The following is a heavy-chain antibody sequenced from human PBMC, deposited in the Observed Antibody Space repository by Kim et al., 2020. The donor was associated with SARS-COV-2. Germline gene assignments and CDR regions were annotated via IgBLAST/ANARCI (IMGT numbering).Heavy chain of an antibody. CDR2: IKQNGSEK. D-gene: IGHD3-10*01. Sequence: GGSLRLSCAASGFTFSSYGMSWVRQAPGKGLEWVATIKQNGSEKYYVDSVKGRFTISRDNAKNSLYLQMNSLRAEDTAVYYCARDYYYYGSRSHFGYWGQGNPVTVSS. CDR1: GFTFSSYG. V-gene: IGHV3-7*03. J-gene: IGHJ4*02. CDR3: ARDYYYYGSRSHFGY.